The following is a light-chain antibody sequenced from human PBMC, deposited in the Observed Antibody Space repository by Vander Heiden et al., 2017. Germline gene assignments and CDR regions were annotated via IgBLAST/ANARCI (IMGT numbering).Light chain of an antibody. CDR1: QNINNW. V-gene: IGKV1-5*03. J-gene: IGKJ1*01. Sequence: DIQMTQSPSTLAASVGDRVTITCRASQNINNWLAWYQQRPGNAPKLLIYKASTLESGVASRFSGSGSGTEFTLTISSLQPDDFATYYCHQYNSYSPSTFGQGTQVEIK. CDR3: HQYNSYSPST. CDR2: KAS.